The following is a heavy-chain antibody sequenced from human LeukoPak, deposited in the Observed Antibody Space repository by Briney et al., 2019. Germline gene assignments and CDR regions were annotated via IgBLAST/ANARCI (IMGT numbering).Heavy chain of an antibody. V-gene: IGHV3-15*01. J-gene: IGHJ4*02. Sequence: GGSLRLSCAASGFTFSNAWMSWVRQAPGKGLEWVGRIKSKTDGGTTDYAAPVKGRFTISRDDSKNTLYLQMNSLKTEDTAVYYCTRAPREMATMTYYFDYWGQGTLVTVSS. CDR2: IKSKTDGGTT. CDR3: TRAPREMATMTYYFDY. CDR1: GFTFSNAW. D-gene: IGHD5-24*01.